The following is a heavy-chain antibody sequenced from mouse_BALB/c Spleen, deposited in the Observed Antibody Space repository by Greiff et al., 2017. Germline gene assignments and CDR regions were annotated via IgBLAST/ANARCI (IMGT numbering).Heavy chain of an antibody. CDR3: ASGGNYVFAY. J-gene: IGHJ3*01. V-gene: IGHV1-63*02. CDR2: IYPGGGYT. Sequence: QVQLKESGPELVKTGASVKISCKASGYTFTNYWLGWVKQRPGHGLEWIGDIYPGGGYTNYNEKFKGKATLTADTSSSTAYMQLSSLTSEDSAVYFCASGGNYVFAYWGQGTLVTVSA. D-gene: IGHD2-1*01. CDR1: GYTFTNYW.